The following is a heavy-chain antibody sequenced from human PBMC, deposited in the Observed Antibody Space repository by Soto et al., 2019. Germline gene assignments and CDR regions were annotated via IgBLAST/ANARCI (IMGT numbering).Heavy chain of an antibody. CDR3: ARDSSSWDPNPKPTPYDAFDI. Sequence: QVQLVESGGGVVQPGRSLRLSCAASGFTFSSYAMHWVRQAPGKGLEWVAVISYDGSNKYYADSVKGRFTISRDNSKNTLYLQMNSLRAEDTAMYYCARDSSSWDPNPKPTPYDAFDIWGQGTMVTVSS. V-gene: IGHV3-30-3*01. CDR1: GFTFSSYA. CDR2: ISYDGSNK. D-gene: IGHD6-13*01. J-gene: IGHJ3*02.